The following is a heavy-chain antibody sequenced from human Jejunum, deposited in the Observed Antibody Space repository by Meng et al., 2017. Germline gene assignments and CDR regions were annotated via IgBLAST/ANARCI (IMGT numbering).Heavy chain of an antibody. J-gene: IGHJ4*02. CDR1: GFTFSSYW. D-gene: IGHD3-22*01. Sequence: GESLKISCAASGFTFSSYWMTWVRQAPGQGLEWVANIRQGGSEKHYAESVKGRFTVSRDNAKNSLYLQMNSLRAEDTAVYYCAREIVGDYDKKSYFDKWGQGTLVTVSS. V-gene: IGHV3-7*01. CDR3: AREIVGDYDKKSYFDK. CDR2: IRQGGSEK.